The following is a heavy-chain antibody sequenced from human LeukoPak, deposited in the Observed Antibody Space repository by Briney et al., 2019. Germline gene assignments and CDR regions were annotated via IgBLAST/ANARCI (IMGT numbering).Heavy chain of an antibody. CDR1: GYTFTSYY. D-gene: IGHD2-21*01. V-gene: IGHV1-46*03. CDR2: INPSGGST. CDR3: ARAPAYCGGDCYPDY. Sequence: GASVKVSCKASGYTFTSYYMHWVRQAPGQGLEWMGIINPSGGSTSYAQKFQGRVTMTRDTSTSTVYMGLSSLRSEDTAVYYCARAPAYCGGDCYPDYWGQGTLVTVSS. J-gene: IGHJ4*02.